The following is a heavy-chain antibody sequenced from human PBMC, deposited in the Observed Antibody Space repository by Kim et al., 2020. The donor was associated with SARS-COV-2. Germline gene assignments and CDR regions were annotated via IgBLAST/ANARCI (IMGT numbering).Heavy chain of an antibody. Sequence: YYSTSLKTRLTISKDTSKNQVVLTMTNMDPMDTATYYCARIVAAAGAGADYWGQGTLVTVSS. CDR3: ARIVAAAGAGADY. V-gene: IGHV2-70*01. D-gene: IGHD6-13*01. J-gene: IGHJ4*02.